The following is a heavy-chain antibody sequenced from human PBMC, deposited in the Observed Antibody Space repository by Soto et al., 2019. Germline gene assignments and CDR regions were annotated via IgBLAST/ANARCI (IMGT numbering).Heavy chain of an antibody. V-gene: IGHV1-69*13. CDR1: GGTFSSYA. J-gene: IGHJ6*02. Sequence: SVKVSCKASGGTFSSYAISWVRQAPGQGLEWMGGIIPIFGTANYAQKFQGRVTITADESTSTAYMELSSLRSEDTAVYYCARDWEPSGWYADYYYYGMDVWGQGTTVTVSS. D-gene: IGHD6-19*01. CDR3: ARDWEPSGWYADYYYYGMDV. CDR2: IIPIFGTA.